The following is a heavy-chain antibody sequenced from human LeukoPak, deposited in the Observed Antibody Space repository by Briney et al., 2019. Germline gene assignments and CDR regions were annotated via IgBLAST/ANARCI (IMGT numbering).Heavy chain of an antibody. CDR3: ARETTTFVVVPAARPGATGMDV. Sequence: ASVKVSCKASGYTFTGYYMHWVRQAPGQGLEWMGWISAYNGNTNYAQKLQGRVTMTTDTSTSTAYMELRSLRSDDTAVYYCARETTTFVVVPAARPGATGMDVWGQGTTVTVSS. D-gene: IGHD2-2*01. CDR1: GYTFTGYY. J-gene: IGHJ6*02. V-gene: IGHV1-18*04. CDR2: ISAYNGNT.